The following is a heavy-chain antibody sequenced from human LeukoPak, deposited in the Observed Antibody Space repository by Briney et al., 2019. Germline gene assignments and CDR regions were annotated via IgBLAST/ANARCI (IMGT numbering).Heavy chain of an antibody. Sequence: PGGSLRLSCAASGFTFSSYGMHWVRQAPGKGLEWVAVISYDGSNKYYADSVKGRFTISRDNSKNTLYLQMNSLRAEDTAVYYCAKGVQISFDYWGQGTLVTVSS. J-gene: IGHJ4*02. CDR3: AKGVQISFDY. D-gene: IGHD2-8*01. CDR1: GFTFSSYG. CDR2: ISYDGSNK. V-gene: IGHV3-30*18.